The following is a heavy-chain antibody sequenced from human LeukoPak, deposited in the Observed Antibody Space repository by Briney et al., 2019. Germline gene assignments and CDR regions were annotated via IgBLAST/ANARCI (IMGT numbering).Heavy chain of an antibody. J-gene: IGHJ4*02. Sequence: GGSLRLSCADSGFTFSIYAMSWVRQAPGKGLEWVSAISGSGGTTYYADSVKGRFSISRDNSKNTLYLQMNSLRADDTAVYYCAKGANYPSDYWGQGTLVTVSS. CDR2: ISGSGGTT. V-gene: IGHV3-23*01. CDR1: GFTFSIYA. D-gene: IGHD5-24*01. CDR3: AKGANYPSDY.